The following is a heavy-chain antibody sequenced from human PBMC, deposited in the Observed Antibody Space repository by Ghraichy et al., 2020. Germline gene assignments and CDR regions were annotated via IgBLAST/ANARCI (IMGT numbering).Heavy chain of an antibody. D-gene: IGHD4-17*01. Sequence: GGSLRLSCAASGFTFSNAWMSWVRQAPGKGLEWVGRIKSKTDGGTTDYAAPVKGRFTISRDDSKNTLYLQMNSLKTEDTAVYYCTTMTTWDPDAFDIWGQGTMVTVSS. CDR1: GFTFSNAW. J-gene: IGHJ3*02. CDR3: TTMTTWDPDAFDI. CDR2: IKSKTDGGTT. V-gene: IGHV3-15*01.